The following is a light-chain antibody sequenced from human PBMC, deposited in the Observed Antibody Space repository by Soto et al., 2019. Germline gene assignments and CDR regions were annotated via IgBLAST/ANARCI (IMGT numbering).Light chain of an antibody. V-gene: IGKV3-20*01. CDR1: QSVSSGY. CDR2: GAS. CDR3: QQYGSSPT. J-gene: IGKJ4*01. Sequence: EIVLTQSPGTLSLSPGERATLSCRASQSVSSGYLAWYQQKPGQAPRLLIYGASSRATGIPDRLSGSGSGTDFTLTISRLEPEDFAVYYCQQYGSSPTFGGGTKVEIK.